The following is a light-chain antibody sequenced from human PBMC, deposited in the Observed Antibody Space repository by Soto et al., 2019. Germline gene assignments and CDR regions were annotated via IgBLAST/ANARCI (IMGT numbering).Light chain of an antibody. V-gene: IGLV2-11*01. CDR3: CSYAGSSTLV. CDR1: SSDVGGYNF. Sequence: QSALTQPRSVSGSPGQSLTISCTGTSSDVGGYNFVPWYQHHPGKAPKLMIYDVSKRPSGVPDRFSGSKSGNTASLSISGLQAEDEADYYCCSYAGSSTLVFGGGTKLTVL. J-gene: IGLJ2*01. CDR2: DVS.